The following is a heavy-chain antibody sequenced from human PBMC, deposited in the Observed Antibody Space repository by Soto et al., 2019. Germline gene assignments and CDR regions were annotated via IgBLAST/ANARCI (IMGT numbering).Heavy chain of an antibody. J-gene: IGHJ4*02. CDR2: IYSGGST. CDR1: GFTVSSNY. CDR3: ARAGSGSYLFGY. V-gene: IGHV3-53*02. D-gene: IGHD1-26*01. Sequence: EVQLVETGGGLIQPGGSLRLSCAASGFTVSSNYMSWVRQAPGKGLEWVSVIYSGGSTYYADSVKGRFIISRDNSKNTLYLQMNSLRAEDTAVYYCARAGSGSYLFGYWGQGTLVTVSS.